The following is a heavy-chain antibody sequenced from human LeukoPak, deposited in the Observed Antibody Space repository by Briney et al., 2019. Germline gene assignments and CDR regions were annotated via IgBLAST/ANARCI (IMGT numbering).Heavy chain of an antibody. V-gene: IGHV5-51*01. CDR2: IYPGDSDT. D-gene: IGHD6-6*01. Sequence: GESLKISCKGSGYSFTSYWIGLVRQMPGKGLEWMGIIYPGDSDTRYSPSFQGQVTISADKSISTAYLQWSSLKASDTAMYYCASSLLGSSTLFDYWGQGTLVTVSS. CDR1: GYSFTSYW. J-gene: IGHJ4*02. CDR3: ASSLLGSSTLFDY.